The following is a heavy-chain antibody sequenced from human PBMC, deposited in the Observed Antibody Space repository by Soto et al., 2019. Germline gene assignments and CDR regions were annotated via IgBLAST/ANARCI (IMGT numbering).Heavy chain of an antibody. CDR3: ARLSPTIFGVVIIGYYYYGMDV. CDR1: GGTFSSYA. V-gene: IGHV1-69*01. D-gene: IGHD3-3*01. CDR2: IIPIFGTA. J-gene: IGHJ6*02. Sequence: QVQLVQSGAEVQKPGSSVKVSCKASGGTFSSYAISWVRQAPGQGLEWMGGIIPIFGTANYAQKFQGRVTITADESTSTAYMELSSLRSEDTAVYYCARLSPTIFGVVIIGYYYYGMDVWGQGTTVTVSS.